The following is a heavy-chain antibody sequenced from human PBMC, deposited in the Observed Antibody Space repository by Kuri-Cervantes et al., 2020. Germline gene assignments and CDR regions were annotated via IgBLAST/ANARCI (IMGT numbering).Heavy chain of an antibody. CDR3: ARGDAWSGDY. CDR2: ISWNSGSI. V-gene: IGHV3-9*01. J-gene: IGHJ4*02. CDR1: GFTFDDYA. D-gene: IGHD3-10*01. Sequence: SLKISCAASGFTFDDYAMHWVRQAPGKGLEWVSGISWNSGSIGYADSVKGRFTTSRDNAKNSLYLQMNSLRVEDTAVYYCARGDAWSGDYWGQGTLVTVSS.